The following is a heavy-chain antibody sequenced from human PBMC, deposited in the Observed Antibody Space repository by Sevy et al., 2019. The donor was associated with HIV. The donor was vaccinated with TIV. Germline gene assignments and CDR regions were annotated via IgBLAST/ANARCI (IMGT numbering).Heavy chain of an antibody. V-gene: IGHV3-9*01. Sequence: SLRLSCAASGFTFDDYAMHWVRQAPGKGLEWVSGISWNSGSIGYADSVKGRFTISRDNAKNSLYLQMNSLRAEDTALYYCSGGPGYYYYGMDVWGQGTTVTVSS. CDR1: GFTFDDYA. CDR3: SGGPGYYYYGMDV. D-gene: IGHD3-10*01. CDR2: ISWNSGSI. J-gene: IGHJ6*02.